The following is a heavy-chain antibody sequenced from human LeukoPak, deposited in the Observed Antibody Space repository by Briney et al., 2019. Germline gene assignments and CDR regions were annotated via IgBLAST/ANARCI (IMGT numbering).Heavy chain of an antibody. Sequence: GSLRLSCAASGFTFSNYMMHWVRQAPGKGLEWVAVISYDGSNKYYADSVKGRFTISRDNSKNTLYLQMNSLRAEDTAVYYCARQRGSYSLKFFDYWGQGTLVTVSS. V-gene: IGHV3-30*04. CDR1: GFTFSNYM. CDR2: ISYDGSNK. CDR3: ARQRGSYSLKFFDY. J-gene: IGHJ4*02. D-gene: IGHD1-26*01.